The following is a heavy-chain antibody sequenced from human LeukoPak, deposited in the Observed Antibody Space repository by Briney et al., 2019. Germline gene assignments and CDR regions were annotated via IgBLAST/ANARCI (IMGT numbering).Heavy chain of an antibody. CDR3: VRLRRNSDKSDYYYFYDY. Sequence: GGSLRLSCVASGFTFSLYWMTWVRQAPGKGLEWVANIKHDGSEKYYVDSVKGRFTISRDNARSSLFLQMNSLTAEDTAVYYCVRLRRNSDKSDYYYFYDYWGQGILVTVSS. CDR1: GFTFSLYW. J-gene: IGHJ4*02. V-gene: IGHV3-7*01. CDR2: IKHDGSEK. D-gene: IGHD3-22*01.